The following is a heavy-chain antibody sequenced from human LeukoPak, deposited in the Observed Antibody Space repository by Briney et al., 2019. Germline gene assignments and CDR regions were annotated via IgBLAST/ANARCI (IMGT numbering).Heavy chain of an antibody. CDR1: GFTFSNAW. D-gene: IGHD2-15*01. Sequence: GGSLRLSCAASGFTFSNAWMSWVRQAPGKGLEWVGRIKSKTDGGTTDYAAPVKGRFTISRDDSKNTLYLQMNSLKTEDTAVYYCARDIYSVGSWFDPWGQGTLVTVSS. V-gene: IGHV3-15*01. CDR2: IKSKTDGGTT. J-gene: IGHJ5*02. CDR3: ARDIYSVGSWFDP.